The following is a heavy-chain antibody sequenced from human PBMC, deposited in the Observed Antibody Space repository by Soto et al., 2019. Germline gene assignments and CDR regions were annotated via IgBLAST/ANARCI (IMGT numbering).Heavy chain of an antibody. CDR1: GFTFNTYA. V-gene: IGHV3-23*01. CDR2: ISTTDAT. Sequence: GGSLRLSCAASGFTFNTYAMSWVRQAPGKGLEWVSSISTTDATYYADSVKGHFTISRDNFKNTLYLQMNSLRVEDTAIYYCAKNYYFDSWGPGTLVTVSS. CDR3: AKNYYFDS. J-gene: IGHJ4*02.